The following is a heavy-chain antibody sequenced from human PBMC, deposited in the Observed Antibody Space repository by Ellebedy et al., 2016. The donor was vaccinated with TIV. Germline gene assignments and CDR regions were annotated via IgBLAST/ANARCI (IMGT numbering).Heavy chain of an antibody. CDR2: MRQDGGDK. V-gene: IGHV3-7*01. Sequence: GGSLRLSCVGSGFSFRSYWMSWVRQAPGKGLEWVANMRQDGGDKYYVDSVKGRFTISRDNAQTSLYLQMNSLGADDTAMYYCASDGSYGDYRSPTHAFVIWGQGTMVTVSS. CDR1: GFSFRSYW. CDR3: ASDGSYGDYRSPTHAFVI. D-gene: IGHD4-17*01. J-gene: IGHJ3*02.